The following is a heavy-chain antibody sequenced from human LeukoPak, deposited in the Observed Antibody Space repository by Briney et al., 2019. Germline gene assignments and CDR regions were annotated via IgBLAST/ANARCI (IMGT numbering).Heavy chain of an antibody. CDR2: INHSGTT. D-gene: IGHD6-19*01. CDR1: GGSFSGYY. V-gene: IGHV4-34*01. Sequence: PSETLSLTFAVYGGSFSGYYWNWIRQSPGKGLEWIGEINHSGTTSYNPSLKSRVTISVDTSKNQFSLKLSSVTAADTTVYYCARGFGSGWSTLFDYWGRGTLVTVSS. J-gene: IGHJ4*02. CDR3: ARGFGSGWSTLFDY.